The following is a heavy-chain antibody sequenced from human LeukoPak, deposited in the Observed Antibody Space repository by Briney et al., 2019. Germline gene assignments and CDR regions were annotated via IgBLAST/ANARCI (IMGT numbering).Heavy chain of an antibody. D-gene: IGHD3-10*02. CDR2: ISNSEDTTI. Sequence: PGGSLRLSCAASGFTFSTYEMNWVRQAPGKGLEWVSYISNSEDTTIKYADSVKGRFTISRDNAQNSLYLQMNSLRDEDTAVYYCAELGITMIGGVWGKGTTVTISS. V-gene: IGHV3-48*03. J-gene: IGHJ6*04. CDR1: GFTFSTYE. CDR3: AELGITMIGGV.